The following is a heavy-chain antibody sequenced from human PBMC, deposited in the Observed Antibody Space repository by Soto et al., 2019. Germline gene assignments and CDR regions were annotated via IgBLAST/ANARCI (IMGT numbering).Heavy chain of an antibody. CDR1: GGTFSGYA. CDR3: ARDQRSITGTTSSEDVQH. CDR2: IIPLLGIT. V-gene: IGHV1-69*01. J-gene: IGHJ1*01. Sequence: QAQLMQSGAEVKKPGSSVKVSCKASGGTFSGYAINWVRQAPGQGLEWMGGIIPLLGITDYGQKFQGRITIAAAESTGTAYLDLRGLRSEDTAVYYCARDQRSITGTTSSEDVQHWGQGTLVSVSS. D-gene: IGHD1-20*01.